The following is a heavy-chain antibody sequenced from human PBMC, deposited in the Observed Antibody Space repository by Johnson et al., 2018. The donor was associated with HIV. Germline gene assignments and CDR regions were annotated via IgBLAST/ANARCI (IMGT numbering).Heavy chain of an antibody. J-gene: IGHJ3*02. V-gene: IGHV3-30*02. CDR2: ISFDGTRK. CDR3: AKEYFDI. CDR1: RFTFNSHD. Sequence: QVQLVESGGGEVQPGGSLRLSCAASRFTFNSHDMNWVRQAPGKGLEWVAFISFDGTRKYYGDSVKGRFTISRDNSKNTLYLQMNSMRTEDTAVYYCAKEYFDIWGQGTMVTVSS.